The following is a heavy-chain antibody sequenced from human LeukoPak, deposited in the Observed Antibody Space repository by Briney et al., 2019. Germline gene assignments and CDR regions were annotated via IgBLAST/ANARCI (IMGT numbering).Heavy chain of an antibody. Sequence: GGPLTLSCAASGFTFSTYCMHWVRPDPGKGLVCVSRINSAGSSTSYADSVKGRFTISRDNAKNTLYLQMNSLRAEDAAVYYCAKTKSSGYYYDYWGQGTLVTVSS. J-gene: IGHJ4*02. CDR1: GFTFSTYC. CDR2: INSAGSST. V-gene: IGHV3-74*01. CDR3: AKTKSSGYYYDY. D-gene: IGHD3-22*01.